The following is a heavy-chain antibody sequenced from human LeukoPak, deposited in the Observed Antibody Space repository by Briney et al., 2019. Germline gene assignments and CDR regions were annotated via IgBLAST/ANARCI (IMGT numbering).Heavy chain of an antibody. CDR1: GFTFEASA. J-gene: IGHJ2*01. V-gene: IGHV3-23*01. Sequence: PGGSLRLSCAASGFTFEASAMRWVRQAPGKGLEWVAVITGGGESTYYADSVKGRFTISRDNSKKTLFLQVNSLRAEDTAEYYCAKGAGIATAGTGLGFDLWGRGTLVTVSS. D-gene: IGHD6-13*01. CDR2: ITGGGEST. CDR3: AKGAGIATAGTGLGFDL.